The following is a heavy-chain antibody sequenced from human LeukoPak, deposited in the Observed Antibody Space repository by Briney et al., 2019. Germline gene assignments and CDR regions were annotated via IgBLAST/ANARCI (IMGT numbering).Heavy chain of an antibody. CDR3: ASGVDTAMVYYFDY. CDR1: GFTVSSNY. V-gene: IGHV3-53*01. J-gene: IGHJ4*02. Sequence: PGGSLRLSCAASGFTVSSNYMSWVRQAPGKGLEWVSVIYSGGSTYYADSVKGRFTISRDNPKNTLYLQMNSLRAEDTAVYYCASGVDTAMVYYFDYWGQGTLVTVSS. CDR2: IYSGGST. D-gene: IGHD5-18*01.